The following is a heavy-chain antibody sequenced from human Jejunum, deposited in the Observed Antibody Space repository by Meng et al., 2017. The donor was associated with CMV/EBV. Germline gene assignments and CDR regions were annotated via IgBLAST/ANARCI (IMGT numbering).Heavy chain of an antibody. CDR2: IYYTEST. J-gene: IGHJ3*02. V-gene: IGHV4-38-2*02. CDR1: SSIRSGYY. CDR3: ARDGIVGTTSQDALDI. D-gene: IGHD1-26*01. Sequence: SSIRSGYYWGWIRQPPGKGLEWIGKIYYTESTYYSASLQSRVTISLDTSKNQFSLKLNSVTAADTAVYYCARDGIVGTTSQDALDIWGQGTMVTVSS.